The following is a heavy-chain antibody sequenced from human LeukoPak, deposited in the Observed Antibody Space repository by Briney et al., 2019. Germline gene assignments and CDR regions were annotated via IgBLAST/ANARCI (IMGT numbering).Heavy chain of an antibody. J-gene: IGHJ4*02. Sequence: ASETLSLTCTVSGNSISSGDNYWSWIRQPAGKGLEWIGRIYTSGSTNYNPSLKSRVTISGDTSKNQFSLRLSSVTAADTAVYYCARASHSYDINGWVPFDYWGQGTLVTVSS. CDR1: GNSISSGDNY. CDR2: IYTSGST. V-gene: IGHV4-61*02. CDR3: ARASHSYDINGWVPFDY. D-gene: IGHD3-22*01.